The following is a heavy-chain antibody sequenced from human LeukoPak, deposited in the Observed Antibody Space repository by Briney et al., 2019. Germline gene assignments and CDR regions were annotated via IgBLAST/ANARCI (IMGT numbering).Heavy chain of an antibody. CDR3: ARDLGHSGYDLYDY. CDR2: MKQDGSEK. J-gene: IGHJ4*02. CDR1: GINFRGYW. Sequence: GGSLRLSCTVSGINFRGYWMAWVRQAPGKGLEWVANMKQDGSEKYYVDSVKGRFTISRDNAKNSLYLEMNSLRVEDTAVYYCARDLGHSGYDLYDYWGQGTLVTVSS. D-gene: IGHD5-12*01. V-gene: IGHV3-7*01.